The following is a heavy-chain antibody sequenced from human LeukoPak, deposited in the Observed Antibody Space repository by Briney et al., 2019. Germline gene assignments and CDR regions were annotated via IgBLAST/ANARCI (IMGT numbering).Heavy chain of an antibody. V-gene: IGHV3-74*01. Sequence: GGSLRLSCVASGFSLSGCWMYWVRQAPGKGLMYISRNNGDGSTTNYADVVKGRFTMSRDNVKNTLYLQMNNLRVEDTAVYYCARDPRNVGLAPWGQGTLVTVSS. CDR1: GFSLSGCW. CDR2: NNGDGSTT. CDR3: ARDPRNVGLAP. D-gene: IGHD2-15*01. J-gene: IGHJ5*02.